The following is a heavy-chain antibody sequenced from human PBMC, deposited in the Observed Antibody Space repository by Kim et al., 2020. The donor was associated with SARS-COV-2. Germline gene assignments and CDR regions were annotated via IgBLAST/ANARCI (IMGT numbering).Heavy chain of an antibody. CDR3: ARYNSRNYGMDV. V-gene: IGHV3-7*03. CDR1: GFTFSNYW. Sequence: GGSLRLSCAVSGFTFSNYWMSWVRQAPGKGLEWVANIKQHGNEKHYVDSVKGQFTISGDNAKKSLYLQMNSLRAEDTAVYYCARYNSRNYGMDVWGQGTTVTVSS. J-gene: IGHJ6*02. D-gene: IGHD6-13*01. CDR2: IKQHGNEK.